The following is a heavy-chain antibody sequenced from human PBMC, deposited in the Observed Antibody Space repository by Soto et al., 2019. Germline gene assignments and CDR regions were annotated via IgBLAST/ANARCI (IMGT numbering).Heavy chain of an antibody. J-gene: IGHJ4*02. CDR1: GFTFSDYG. CDR2: ISYVGSDK. V-gene: IGHV3-30*03. Sequence: QLQLVESGGGVVQPGRALRLSCAASGFTFSDYGMHWVRQAPGTGLEWVAVISYVGSDKDYADSVKGRFTISRNNSKNKLYLQMNSLRAEDTAVYYCATMERLFDYWGQGTLVTVSS. CDR3: ATMERLFDY. D-gene: IGHD3-3*01.